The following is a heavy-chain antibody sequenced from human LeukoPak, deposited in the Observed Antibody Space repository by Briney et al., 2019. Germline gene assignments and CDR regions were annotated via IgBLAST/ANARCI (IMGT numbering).Heavy chain of an antibody. CDR1: GYTFTSYA. D-gene: IGHD6-13*01. CDR2: INAGNGNT. Sequence: GASVKVSCKTSGYTFTSYAMHWVRQAPGQRLEWMGWINAGNGNTKYSQKFQGRVTNTRDTSASTAYMELSSLRSEDTAVYYCARDSSSWYPNYFDYWGQGTLVTVSS. J-gene: IGHJ4*02. V-gene: IGHV1-3*01. CDR3: ARDSSSWYPNYFDY.